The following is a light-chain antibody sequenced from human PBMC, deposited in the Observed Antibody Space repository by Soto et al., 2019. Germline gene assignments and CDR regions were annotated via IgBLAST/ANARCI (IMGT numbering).Light chain of an antibody. J-gene: IGKJ4*01. CDR2: GAS. CDR1: QSVSSY. CDR3: QQRSNWPART. Sequence: EIVLTQSPATLSLSPGERATLSCRASQSVSSYLAWYQQKPGQAPRLLIYGASNRATGSPARFRGSGPGSDSTLTISSLEPEDVEIDYCQQRSNWPARTFGEGTKVEIK. V-gene: IGKV3-11*01.